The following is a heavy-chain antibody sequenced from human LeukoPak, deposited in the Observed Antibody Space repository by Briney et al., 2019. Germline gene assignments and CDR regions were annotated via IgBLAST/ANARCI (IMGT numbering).Heavy chain of an antibody. J-gene: IGHJ3*02. CDR2: INEDGGVT. D-gene: IGHD2-2*01. Sequence: GGSLRLSCAASGFTFSSYGMSWGREAPGKGLEWVSDINEDGGVTNSADSVKGRFTISRDNAKNTLYLQMNSLRAEDTAVYYWATERGGYCSTTSCPQGTRVDFDSRGKLTIVTVSS. V-gene: IGHV3-7*03. CDR1: GFTFSSYG. CDR3: ATERGGYCSTTSCPQGTRVDFDS.